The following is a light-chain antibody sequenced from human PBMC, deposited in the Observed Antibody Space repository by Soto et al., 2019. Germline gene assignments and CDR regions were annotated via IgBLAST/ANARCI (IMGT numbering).Light chain of an antibody. Sequence: SYELTQPPSASVAPGKTARITCGGNNIGSKSVHWYQQKPGQAPVLVIYYDSDRPSGIPERFSGSNSGNTATLTISRVEAGDEADYYCQVWDSSSDHVVFGGGTKRTGL. V-gene: IGLV3-21*04. CDR1: NIGSKS. J-gene: IGLJ2*01. CDR2: YDS. CDR3: QVWDSSSDHVV.